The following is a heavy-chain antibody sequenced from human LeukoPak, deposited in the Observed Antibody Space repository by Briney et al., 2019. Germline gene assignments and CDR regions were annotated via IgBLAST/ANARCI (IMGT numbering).Heavy chain of an antibody. CDR3: ASALSGTDYYYMDV. D-gene: IGHD3-10*01. CDR2: INHSGST. Sequence: SETLSLTCAVYGGSFSGYYWSWIRQPPGKGLEWIGEINHSGSTNYNPSLKSRVTISVDTSKNQFSLKLSSVTAADTAVYYCASALSGTDYYYMDVWGKGTTVTVSS. CDR1: GGSFSGYY. V-gene: IGHV4-34*01. J-gene: IGHJ6*03.